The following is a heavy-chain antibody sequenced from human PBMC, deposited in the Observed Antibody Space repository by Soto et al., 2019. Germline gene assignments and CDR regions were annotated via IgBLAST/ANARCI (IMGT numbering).Heavy chain of an antibody. CDR1: GFSFRNYG. V-gene: IGHV3-33*06. CDR3: VKDWGREYLDY. Sequence: QVQLVESGGGVVQPGRSLRLSCAASGFSFRNYGMHWVRQAPGKGLEWVAVIWYDGSNTYYADSVKGRFTISRDNSKNTLYLHMNTLRTEDTAVYYCVKDWGREYLDYWGQGTLVTVSA. J-gene: IGHJ4*02. D-gene: IGHD7-27*01. CDR2: IWYDGSNT.